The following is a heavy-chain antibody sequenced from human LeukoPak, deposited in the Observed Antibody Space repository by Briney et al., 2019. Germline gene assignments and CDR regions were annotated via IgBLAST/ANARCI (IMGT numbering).Heavy chain of an antibody. D-gene: IGHD3-16*02. Sequence: PSETLSLTCTASGGSISSYYWSWIRQPPGKGLEWIGYIYYSGSTNYNPSLKSRVTISVDTSKNQFSLKLSSVTAADPAVYYCARGKFMITFGGVIVYDAFDIWGQGTMVTVSS. J-gene: IGHJ3*02. V-gene: IGHV4-59*01. CDR3: ARGKFMITFGGVIVYDAFDI. CDR2: IYYSGST. CDR1: GGSISSYY.